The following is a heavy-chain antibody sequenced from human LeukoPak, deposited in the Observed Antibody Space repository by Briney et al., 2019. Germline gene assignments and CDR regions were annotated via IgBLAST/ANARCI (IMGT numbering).Heavy chain of an antibody. J-gene: IGHJ5*02. CDR3: ARAPGIAPKNWFDP. Sequence: ASVKVSCKASGYTFTSYYIHWVRQAPGQGLEWMGIIYPSGGSTTYAQKLQGRVTMTTDTSTSTAYMELRSLRSDDTAVYYCARAPGIAPKNWFDPWGQGTLVTVSS. V-gene: IGHV1-46*01. CDR1: GYTFTSYY. D-gene: IGHD6-13*01. CDR2: IYPSGGST.